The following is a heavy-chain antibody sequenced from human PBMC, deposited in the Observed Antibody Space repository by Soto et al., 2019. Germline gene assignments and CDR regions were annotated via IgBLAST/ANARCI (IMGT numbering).Heavy chain of an antibody. Sequence: QVQLVQSGAEVKKPGASMKVSCKASGYTFTSYAMHWVRQAPGQRLEWMGWINAGNGNTKYSQKFQGRVTITRDTSASTAYMELSSLRSEDTAVYYCARVIGGWYYFDYWGQGTLVTVSS. V-gene: IGHV1-3*01. CDR2: INAGNGNT. CDR3: ARVIGGWYYFDY. D-gene: IGHD6-19*01. CDR1: GYTFTSYA. J-gene: IGHJ4*02.